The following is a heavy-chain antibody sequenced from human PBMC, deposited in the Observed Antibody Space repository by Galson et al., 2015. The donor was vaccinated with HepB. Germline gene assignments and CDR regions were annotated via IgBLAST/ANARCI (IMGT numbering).Heavy chain of an antibody. Sequence: LSLTCTVSGGSISSGDYYWSWIRQPPGKGLEWIGYIYYSGSTYYNPSLKSRVTISVDTSKNQFSLKLSSVTAADTAVYYCARAGGDHVGGLSDYWGQGTLVTVSS. V-gene: IGHV4-30-4*01. CDR1: GGSISSGDYY. CDR3: ARAGGDHVGGLSDY. CDR2: IYYSGST. J-gene: IGHJ4*02. D-gene: IGHD3-16*02.